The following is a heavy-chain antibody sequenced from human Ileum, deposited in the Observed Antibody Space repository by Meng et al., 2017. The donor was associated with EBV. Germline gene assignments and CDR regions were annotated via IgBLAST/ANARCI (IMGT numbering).Heavy chain of an antibody. CDR2: IIPIFATP. V-gene: IGHV1-69*06. D-gene: IGHD2-2*03. J-gene: IGHJ4*02. CDR1: GGTFSNSA. Sequence: QVQLVQAGAEVKTPGSSGKVSCKASGGTFSNSAISWVRQAPGQGLEWMGGIIPIFATPNYAQKFQDRITITADTSTTTAYMELSSLTSEDTAIYYCARWAGHCSSANCFPPLDYWGQGTLVTVSS. CDR3: ARWAGHCSSANCFPPLDY.